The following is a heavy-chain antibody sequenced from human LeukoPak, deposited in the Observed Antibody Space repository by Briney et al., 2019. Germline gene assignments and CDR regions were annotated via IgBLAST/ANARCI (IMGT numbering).Heavy chain of an antibody. CDR3: AKPTRGSGSFLIDF. CDR1: GFTFSSYG. D-gene: IGHD1-26*01. V-gene: IGHV3-33*06. CDR2: IWNDGSDK. J-gene: IGHJ4*02. Sequence: GGSLRLSCAASGFTFSSYGMHWARQAPGKGLEWVAVIWNDGSDKYYADSVKGRFTISRDNSKNTLYQQMNSLRAEDTAVYYCAKPTRGSGSFLIDFWGQGTLVTVSS.